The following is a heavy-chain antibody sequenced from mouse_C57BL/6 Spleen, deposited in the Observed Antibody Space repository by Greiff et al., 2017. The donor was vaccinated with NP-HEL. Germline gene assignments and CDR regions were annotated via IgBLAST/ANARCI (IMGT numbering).Heavy chain of an antibody. CDR1: GYTFTSYW. CDR2: INPSNGGT. Sequence: QVQLQQSGTELVKPGASVKLSCKASGYTFTSYWMHWVKQRPGQGLEWIGNINPSNGGTNYNEKFKSKATLTVDKSSSTAYMQLSSLTSEDSAVYYCASPITTVVAPPFGYWGQGTTLTVSS. CDR3: ASPITTVVAPPFGY. V-gene: IGHV1-53*01. D-gene: IGHD1-1*01. J-gene: IGHJ2*01.